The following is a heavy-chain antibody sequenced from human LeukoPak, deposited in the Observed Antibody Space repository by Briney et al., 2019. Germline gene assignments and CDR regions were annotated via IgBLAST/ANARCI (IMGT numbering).Heavy chain of an antibody. D-gene: IGHD4-23*01. V-gene: IGHV7-4-1*02. CDR2: INTNTGNP. J-gene: IGHJ6*03. Sequence: GASVKVSCKASGYTFTSYAMNWVRQAPGQGLEWMGWINTNTGNPTYAQGFTGRFVFSLDTSVSTAYLQISSLKAEDTAVYYCARDLELTDDYGGRAYEDYYYMDVWGKGTTVTVSS. CDR1: GYTFTSYA. CDR3: ARDLELTDDYGGRAYEDYYYMDV.